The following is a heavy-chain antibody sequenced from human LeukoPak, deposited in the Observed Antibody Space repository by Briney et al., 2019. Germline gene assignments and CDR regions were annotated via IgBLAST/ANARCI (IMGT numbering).Heavy chain of an antibody. CDR2: INNDGSST. CDR3: ARVRSAAAVDY. V-gene: IGHV3-74*01. Sequence: GSLRLSCAASGFTFSSYWMHWVRQAPGRGLVWGSRINNDGSSTSYADSVKGRFTISRDNAKNTLHLQMNSLRAEDTAVYYCARVRSAAAVDYWGQGTLVTVSS. CDR1: GFTFSSYW. J-gene: IGHJ4*02.